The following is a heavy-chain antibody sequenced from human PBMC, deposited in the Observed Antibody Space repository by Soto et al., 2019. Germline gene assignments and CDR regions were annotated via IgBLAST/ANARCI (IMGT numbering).Heavy chain of an antibody. D-gene: IGHD1-1*01. CDR2: IYGNDDE. Sequence: QITLEESGPTLVQPTQTLTLTCTVSGFSLTTSGVAVVWIRQPPGKALEWLAAIYGNDDEHYSPSLRNRHTITKDPSKNQVVLKTTNMDPVDTPPYSCAPRRNTPERCWFAPGGKGPLVTVSS. V-gene: IGHV2-5*01. CDR1: GFSLTTSGVA. J-gene: IGHJ5*02. CDR3: APRRNTPERCWFAP.